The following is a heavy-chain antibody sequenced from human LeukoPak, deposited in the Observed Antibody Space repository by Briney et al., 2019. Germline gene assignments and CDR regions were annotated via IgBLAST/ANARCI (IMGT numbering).Heavy chain of an antibody. CDR3: VKEYTGSFYNFENSFDP. CDR2: INGSGRDT. Sequence: GGSLRLTCSASGLTLSIYAMGWVRQAPGKGLQWVAGINGSGRDTYSAESVKGRFTISRDNVNNTVSLQMNSLRVEDTATYYCVKEYTGSFYNFENSFDPWGEGTVVTVSP. J-gene: IGHJ5*02. D-gene: IGHD3-10*01. V-gene: IGHV3-23*01. CDR1: GLTLSIYA.